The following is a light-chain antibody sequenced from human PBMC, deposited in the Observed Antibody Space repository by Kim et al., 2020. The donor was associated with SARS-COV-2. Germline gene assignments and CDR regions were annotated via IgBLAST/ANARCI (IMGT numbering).Light chain of an antibody. CDR1: NIGSRN. V-gene: IGLV3-21*04. CDR2: YDS. Sequence: SYELTQPPSVSVAPGKTARITCGANNIGSRNVHWYQQKPGQAPVLVICYDSDRPSGVPERFSGSNSGNTATLTISRVEAGDEADYYCQVWDGDNDEVFGGGTQLTVL. J-gene: IGLJ3*02. CDR3: QVWDGDNDEV.